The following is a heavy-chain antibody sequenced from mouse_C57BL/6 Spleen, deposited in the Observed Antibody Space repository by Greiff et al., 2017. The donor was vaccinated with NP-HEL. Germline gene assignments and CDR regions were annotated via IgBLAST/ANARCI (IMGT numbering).Heavy chain of an antibody. V-gene: IGHV1-69*01. D-gene: IGHD3-3*01. CDR1: GYTFTSYW. CDR2: IDPSDSYT. CDR3: ARLGQDWYFDV. Sequence: QVQLQQPGAELVMPGASVKLSCKASGYTFTSYWMHWVKQRPGQGLEWIGEIDPSDSYTNYNQKFKGKSTLTVDKSSSTAYMQLSSLTSEDSAVYYCARLGQDWYFDVWGTGTTVTVSS. J-gene: IGHJ1*03.